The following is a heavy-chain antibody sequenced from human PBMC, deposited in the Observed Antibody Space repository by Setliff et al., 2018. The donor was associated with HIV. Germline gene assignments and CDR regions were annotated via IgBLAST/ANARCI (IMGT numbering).Heavy chain of an antibody. CDR1: GDNFTSYT. CDR3: AMTKMIYYFDY. V-gene: IGHV1-3*01. CDR2: INPDNGYT. D-gene: IGHD3-16*01. J-gene: IGHJ4*02. Sequence: ASVKVSCKASGDNFTSYTFHWMRQAPGQTPEWMGWINPDNGYTQYSQKFRGRVTMTRDTSANTVFMQMSSLRSEDTSIFYCAMTKMIYYFDYWGPGTLVTVSS.